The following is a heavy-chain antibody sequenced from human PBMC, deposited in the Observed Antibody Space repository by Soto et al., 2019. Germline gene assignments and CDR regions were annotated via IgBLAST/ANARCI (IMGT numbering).Heavy chain of an antibody. CDR3: AREGRMGTFDY. CDR2: FYYSGST. D-gene: IGHD1-1*01. Sequence: PSETLSLTCTVSGGSVSGGSYFWSWVRQPPGKGLEWIGYFYYSGSTKYNPSLKSRVTILEDTSKNQFYLKLNSVTAADTAVYYCAREGRMGTFDYWGQGALVTVS. CDR1: GGSVSGGSYF. J-gene: IGHJ4*02. V-gene: IGHV4-61*01.